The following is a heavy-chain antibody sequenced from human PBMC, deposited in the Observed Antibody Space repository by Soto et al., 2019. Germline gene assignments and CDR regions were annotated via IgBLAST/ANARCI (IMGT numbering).Heavy chain of an antibody. V-gene: IGHV3-9*01. CDR2: ITWNSGSV. D-gene: IGHD5-12*01. CDR3: AKDNRGYDNAAFNF. J-gene: IGHJ3*01. Sequence: EVQLVESGGGLVQPGRPLRLSCVASGFTFDDYGLHWFRQTPEKGMEWVSSITWNSGSVFYADDVKGRFTISRDNAKYSLYLQMNGLRVEDTALYYCAKDNRGYDNAAFNFWGQGTMVTVSS. CDR1: GFTFDDYG.